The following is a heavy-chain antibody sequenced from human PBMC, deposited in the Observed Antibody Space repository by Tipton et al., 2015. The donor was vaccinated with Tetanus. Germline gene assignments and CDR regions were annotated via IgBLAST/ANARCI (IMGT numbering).Heavy chain of an antibody. J-gene: IGHJ4*02. Sequence: TLSLTCTVSGGSISSSSYYRGWIRQPPGKGLEWIGSIYYSGSTYYNPSLKSRVTISVDTSKNQFSLKLSSVTAADTAVYYCARHNCSGGSCYFPYYFDYWGQGTLVTVSS. CDR3: ARHNCSGGSCYFPYYFDY. CDR2: IYYSGST. CDR1: GGSISSSSYY. V-gene: IGHV4-39*01. D-gene: IGHD2-15*01.